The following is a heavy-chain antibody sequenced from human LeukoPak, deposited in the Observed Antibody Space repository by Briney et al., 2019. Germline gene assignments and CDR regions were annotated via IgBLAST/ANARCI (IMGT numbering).Heavy chain of an antibody. Sequence: SVKVSCKASGGTFSSYAISWVRQAPGQGLEWMGRIIPIFGTANYAQKFQGRVTITTDESTSPAYMELSSLRSEDTAVYYCARAMGAQLWSFDYWGQGTLVTVSS. CDR2: IIPIFGTA. CDR1: GGTFSSYA. CDR3: ARAMGAQLWSFDY. D-gene: IGHD5-18*01. V-gene: IGHV1-69*05. J-gene: IGHJ4*02.